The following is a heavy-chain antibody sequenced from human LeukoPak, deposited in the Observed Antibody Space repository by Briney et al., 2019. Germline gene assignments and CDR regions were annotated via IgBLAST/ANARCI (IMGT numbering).Heavy chain of an antibody. CDR1: GFTFSNG. V-gene: IGHV3-30*03. Sequence: PGGPLRLSCVASGFTFSNGMHWVRQAPGKGMEWVAVISNDGSSKYYTDSVKGRVTIARDNSKNTLYLQMNSLKAEDTAVYYCARGENSKTYPVSGYWGRGTLVTVSS. D-gene: IGHD2/OR15-2a*01. J-gene: IGHJ4*02. CDR3: ARGENSKTYPVSGY. CDR2: ISNDGSSK.